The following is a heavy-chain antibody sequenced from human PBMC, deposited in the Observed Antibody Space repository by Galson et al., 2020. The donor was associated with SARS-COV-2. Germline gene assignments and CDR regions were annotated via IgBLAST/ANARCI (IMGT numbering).Heavy chain of an antibody. J-gene: IGHJ5*02. CDR3: ARDYSLQTRGNWFGR. CDR1: GYTFTDYY. Sequence: GESLKISCRASGYTFTDYYIHWVRQAPGQGLEWMGWINPNSGGADYAQKFQGRITLTRDTSISTAYMELSRLTSDDTALYFCARDYSLQTRGNWFGRWGQGPLVTVSS. D-gene: IGHD2-15*01. V-gene: IGHV1-2*02. CDR2: INPNSGGA.